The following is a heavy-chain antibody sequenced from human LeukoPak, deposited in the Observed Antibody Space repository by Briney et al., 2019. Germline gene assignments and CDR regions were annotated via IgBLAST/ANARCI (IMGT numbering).Heavy chain of an antibody. J-gene: IGHJ4*02. CDR1: GFTFSSYD. V-gene: IGHV3-30*04. D-gene: IGHD3-10*01. CDR3: AKTPWVLLWFGELLDRVYFDY. Sequence: PGRSLRLSCAASGFTFSSYDMHWVRQAPGKGLEWVAVISYDGRDKYYADSVKGRFTISRGNSKNTLYLQMNSLRAEDTAVYYCAKTPWVLLWFGELLDRVYFDYWGQGTLVTVSS. CDR2: ISYDGRDK.